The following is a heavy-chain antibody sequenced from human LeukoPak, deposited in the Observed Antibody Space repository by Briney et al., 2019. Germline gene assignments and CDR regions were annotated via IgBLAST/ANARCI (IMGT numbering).Heavy chain of an antibody. CDR1: GAXISGGDHY. J-gene: IGHJ5*02. CDR3: ARGVGTLDL. Sequence: SQTLSLTCIVSGAXISGGDHYWSWIRQPPGKGLEWIGYIYYTGSTYYNPSFKSRVTISVDTSKTQFSLKLTSVTAADTAVYYCARGVGTLDLWGRGTLVTVSA. V-gene: IGHV4-30-4*01. CDR2: IYYTGST. D-gene: IGHD3-10*01.